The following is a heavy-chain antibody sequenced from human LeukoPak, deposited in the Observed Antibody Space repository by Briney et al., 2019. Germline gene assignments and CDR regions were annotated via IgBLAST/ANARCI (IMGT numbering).Heavy chain of an antibody. J-gene: IGHJ4*02. D-gene: IGHD1-1*01. CDR1: GFPFNEYW. Sequence: GGSLRLSCAASGFPFNEYWMDWVRPAPGKGLEWIYYFGISSGNTKYADDVKGRFTNSGDNAKKSLYLQMNSLRVEGTAVYYCARDHNYAFHNWGQGTLVTVSS. CDR2: FGISSGNT. V-gene: IGHV3-11*06. CDR3: ARDHNYAFHN.